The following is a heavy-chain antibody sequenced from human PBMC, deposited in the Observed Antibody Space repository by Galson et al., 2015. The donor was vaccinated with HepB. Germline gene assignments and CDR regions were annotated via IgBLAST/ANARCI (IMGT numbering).Heavy chain of an antibody. J-gene: IGHJ6*02. CDR1: GFTFSDYH. D-gene: IGHD3-3*01. CDR3: ASLFGWGKWLLYLTDYYYYGMDV. V-gene: IGHV3-11*01. CDR2: ISSSGSTI. Sequence: SLRLSCAASGFTFSDYHMSWIRQAPGKGLEWVSYISSSGSTIYYADSVKGRFAISRDNAKNSLYLQMNSLRAEDTAVYYCASLFGWGKWLLYLTDYYYYGMDVWGQGTTVTVSS.